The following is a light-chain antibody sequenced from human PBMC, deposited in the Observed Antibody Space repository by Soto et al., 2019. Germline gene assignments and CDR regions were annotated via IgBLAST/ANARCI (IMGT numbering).Light chain of an antibody. Sequence: QSALTQPGSVSGSPGQSTTISCSGTSSDIGSYNLVSWYQQHPGKAPKVIIFEGSRLPSGVSSRFSGSKSGNTASLTISGLRPEDEADYYCSSYAGSNVLVVFGGGTKVTVL. CDR3: SSYAGSNVLVV. V-gene: IGLV2-23*01. CDR2: EGS. CDR1: SSDIGSYNL. J-gene: IGLJ2*01.